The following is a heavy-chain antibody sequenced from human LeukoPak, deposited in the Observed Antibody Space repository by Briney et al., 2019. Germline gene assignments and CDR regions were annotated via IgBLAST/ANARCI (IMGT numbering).Heavy chain of an antibody. J-gene: IGHJ4*02. D-gene: IGHD6-13*01. CDR1: GFTFRSYW. V-gene: IGHV3-7*01. CDR3: AAPNIAAADY. CDR2: IKQDESDK. Sequence: GGSLRLSCAASGFTFRSYWMSWVRQAPGKGLEWVANIKQDESDKYYVDSVRGRFTISRDNAKNSLYLQMNSLRAEDTAVYYCAAPNIAAADYWGQGTLVTVSS.